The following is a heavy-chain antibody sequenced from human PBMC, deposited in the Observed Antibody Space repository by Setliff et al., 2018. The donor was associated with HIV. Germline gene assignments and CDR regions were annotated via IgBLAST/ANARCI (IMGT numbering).Heavy chain of an antibody. CDR2: VSHGGST. V-gene: IGHV4-34*01. D-gene: IGHD1-20*01. CDR1: GGSFSGYY. J-gene: IGHJ4*02. Sequence: SETLSLTCAVYGGSFSGYYWNWIRQPPGKGLEWIGEVSHGGSTTYNPSLKSRITISGDTSKNQFSLNTTSVTAADTAVYYCATGITMAPDYWGQGSLVTVSS. CDR3: ATGITMAPDY.